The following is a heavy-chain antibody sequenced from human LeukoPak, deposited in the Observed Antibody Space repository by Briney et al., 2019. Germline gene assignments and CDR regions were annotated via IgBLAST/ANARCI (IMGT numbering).Heavy chain of an antibody. CDR2: IYPGDSET. Sequence: GESLKISCKGYGYSFTRYWIGWVRQMPGKGLEWMGIIYPGDSETRYSPSFQGQVTLSADKSISTAYLQWSSLKASDTAMYYCARRHYYYDRSGFYYYFDTWGQGTQVTVTS. J-gene: IGHJ4*02. CDR3: ARRHYYYDRSGFYYYFDT. CDR1: GYSFTRYW. D-gene: IGHD3-22*01. V-gene: IGHV5-51*01.